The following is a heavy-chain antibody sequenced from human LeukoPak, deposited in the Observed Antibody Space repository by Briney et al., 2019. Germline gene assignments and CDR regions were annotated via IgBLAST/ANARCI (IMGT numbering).Heavy chain of an antibody. J-gene: IGHJ4*02. Sequence: GGSLRLSCAASGFTFSSYAMHRVRQAPGKGLEWVAVISYDGSNKYYADSVKGRFTISRDNSKNTLYLQMNSLRAEDTAVYYCARGTYGSGSYYYTSNLDYWGQGTLVTVSS. D-gene: IGHD3-10*01. CDR2: ISYDGSNK. V-gene: IGHV3-30*04. CDR1: GFTFSSYA. CDR3: ARGTYGSGSYYYTSNLDY.